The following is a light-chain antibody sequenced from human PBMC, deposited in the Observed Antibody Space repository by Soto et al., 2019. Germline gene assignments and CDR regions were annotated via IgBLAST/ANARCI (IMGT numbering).Light chain of an antibody. CDR2: EVS. J-gene: IGLJ2*01. CDR1: SSDIGGYNY. CDR3: SSYTTSSTVV. Sequence: QSALTQPASVSGSPGQSITISCTGTSSDIGGYNYVSWYQQHPGKVPKLMIYEVSNRPSGVSNRFSGSKSGNTASLTSSGLQAEDEADYYCSSYTTSSTVVFGGGTTVTVL. V-gene: IGLV2-14*01.